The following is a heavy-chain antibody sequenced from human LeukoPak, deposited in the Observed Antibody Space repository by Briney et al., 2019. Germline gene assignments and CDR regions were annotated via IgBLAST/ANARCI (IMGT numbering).Heavy chain of an antibody. CDR3: TRDGDSGDFVGAFDV. Sequence: SETLSLTCSVSGASMRTYYWGWVRQTPGKGLEFIGYISDTGSTNYNPSLKSRVTISVDTSKSLFSLRLTSATAADTAVYYCTRDGDSGDFVGAFDVWGQGTLVTVSS. J-gene: IGHJ3*01. V-gene: IGHV4-59*01. CDR2: ISDTGST. D-gene: IGHD4-17*01. CDR1: GASMRTYY.